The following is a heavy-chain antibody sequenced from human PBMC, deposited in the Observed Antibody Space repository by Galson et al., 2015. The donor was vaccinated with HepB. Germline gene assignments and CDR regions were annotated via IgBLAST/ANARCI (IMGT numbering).Heavy chain of an antibody. CDR1: GFTFSSYA. Sequence: SLRLSCAASGFTFSSYAMSWVRQAPGKGLEWVSAISGSGGSAYYADSVKGRFTISRDNSKNTLYLQMNSLRAEDTAVYYCAKDRDYYYDSSGYYGYWGQGTLVTVSS. CDR2: ISGSGGSA. D-gene: IGHD3-22*01. V-gene: IGHV3-23*01. J-gene: IGHJ4*02. CDR3: AKDRDYYYDSSGYYGY.